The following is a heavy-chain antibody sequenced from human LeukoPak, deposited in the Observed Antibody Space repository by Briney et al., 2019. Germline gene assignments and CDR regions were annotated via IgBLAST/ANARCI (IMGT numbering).Heavy chain of an antibody. CDR1: GFTFSSYA. Sequence: GGSLRLSCSASGFTFSSYAMHWVRQAPGKGLEYVSAISSNGGSTYYADSVKGRFTISRDNSKNTLYLQMSSLRAEDTAVYYCVNLWIQLWLHPDRGYYGMDVWGKGTTVTVSS. CDR2: ISSNGGST. D-gene: IGHD5-18*01. V-gene: IGHV3-64D*06. CDR3: VNLWIQLWLHPDRGYYGMDV. J-gene: IGHJ6*04.